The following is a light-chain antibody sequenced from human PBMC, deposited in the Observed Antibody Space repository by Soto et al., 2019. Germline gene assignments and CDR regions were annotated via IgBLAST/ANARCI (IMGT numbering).Light chain of an antibody. CDR3: QSYESSLSAVV. CDR1: SSNIGAGYD. CDR2: GNS. V-gene: IGLV1-40*01. Sequence: QSVLTQPPSVSGAPGQRVTISCTGSSSNIGAGYDVHWYQQLPGTAPKLLIYGNSNRPSGVPDRFSGSKSGTSASLAITGLQAEDEADYYCQSYESSLSAVVFGGGTK. J-gene: IGLJ2*01.